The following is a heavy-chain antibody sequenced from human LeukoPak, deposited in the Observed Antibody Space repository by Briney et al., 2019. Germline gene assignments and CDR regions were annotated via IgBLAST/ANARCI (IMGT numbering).Heavy chain of an antibody. CDR2: IWYDGSNK. CDR3: ARVENDSRGYTALGY. D-gene: IGHD3-22*01. V-gene: IGHV3-33*01. Sequence: PGGSLRLSCAASGFTFSYYGMHWVRQAPGKGLEWVAVIWYDGSNKYYAGSVKGRFTISRDNSKNTLYLQMNSLRAEDTAVYYCARVENDSRGYTALGYWGQGTLVTVSS. J-gene: IGHJ4*02. CDR1: GFTFSYYG.